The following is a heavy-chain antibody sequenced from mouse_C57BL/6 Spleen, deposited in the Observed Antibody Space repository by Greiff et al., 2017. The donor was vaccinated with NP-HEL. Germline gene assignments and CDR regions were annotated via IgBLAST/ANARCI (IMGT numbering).Heavy chain of an antibody. Sequence: VQLQQSGAELVMPGASVKLSCKASGYTFTSYWMHWVKQRPGQGLEWIGEIDPSDSYTNYNQKFKGKSTLTVDKSSSTAYMQLSSLTSEDSAVYYCASAGWLLRGYFDVWGTGTTVTVSS. D-gene: IGHD2-3*01. CDR1: GYTFTSYW. CDR3: ASAGWLLRGYFDV. J-gene: IGHJ1*03. CDR2: IDPSDSYT. V-gene: IGHV1-69*01.